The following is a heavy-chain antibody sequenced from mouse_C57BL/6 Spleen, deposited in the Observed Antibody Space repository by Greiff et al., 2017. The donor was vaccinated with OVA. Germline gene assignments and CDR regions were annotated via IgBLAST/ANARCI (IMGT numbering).Heavy chain of an antibody. Sequence: EVKLQESGPELVKPGDSVKISCKASGYSFTGSFMNWVMLSHGKSLEWIGRINPYNGDTFYNQKFKAKATLTVDKSSSTAHMELRSLTSEDSAVYYCARREDYGSSVCDYWGQGTTLTVSS. CDR3: ARREDYGSSVCDY. CDR2: INPYNGDT. D-gene: IGHD1-1*01. J-gene: IGHJ2*01. CDR1: GYSFTGSF. V-gene: IGHV1-20*01.